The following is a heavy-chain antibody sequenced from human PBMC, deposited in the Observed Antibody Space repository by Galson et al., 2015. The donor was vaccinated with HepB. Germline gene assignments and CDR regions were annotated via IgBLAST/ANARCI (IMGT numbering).Heavy chain of an antibody. Sequence: SLRLSCAASGFTFNNYAMSWVRQAPGKGLEWVSAISASGGSTYYAGSVKGRFTISRDTSKNTLFLQMNSLRTEDTAVYYCAKDRSSSWYQGYYDYWGQGILVTVAS. CDR2: ISASGGST. J-gene: IGHJ4*02. CDR1: GFTFNNYA. CDR3: AKDRSSSWYQGYYDY. V-gene: IGHV3-23*01. D-gene: IGHD6-13*01.